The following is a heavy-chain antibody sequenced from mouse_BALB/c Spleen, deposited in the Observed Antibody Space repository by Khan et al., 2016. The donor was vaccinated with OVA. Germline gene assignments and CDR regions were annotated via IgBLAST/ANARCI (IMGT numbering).Heavy chain of an antibody. V-gene: IGHV1-26*01. CDR2: VNPNTDNI. J-gene: IGHJ3*01. CDR3: ARGYDVFAS. CDR1: GYSFTLYY. D-gene: IGHD2-14*01. Sequence: IQLVQSGPDLVKPGASVKISCKASGYSFTLYYMSWVKQSHGKSLEWIGRVNPNTDNINYNQEFKGKAILTVDKSSNTAYMELRSLTSEDSAVYFGARGYDVFASWGQGTLVTVSA.